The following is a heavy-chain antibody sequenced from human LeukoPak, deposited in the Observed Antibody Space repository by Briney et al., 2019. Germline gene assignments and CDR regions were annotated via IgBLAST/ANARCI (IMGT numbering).Heavy chain of an antibody. CDR3: ARENYATPGALDP. Sequence: PSETLSLTCTVSGYSISSGYHWGWIRQPPGKGLEWIGSIYHSGSTYYNPSLKSRVTISVDTSKNQFSLKLSSVTAADTAVYYCARENYATPGALDPWGQGTLVTVSS. CDR1: GYSISSGYH. J-gene: IGHJ5*02. CDR2: IYHSGST. V-gene: IGHV4-38-2*02. D-gene: IGHD3-16*01.